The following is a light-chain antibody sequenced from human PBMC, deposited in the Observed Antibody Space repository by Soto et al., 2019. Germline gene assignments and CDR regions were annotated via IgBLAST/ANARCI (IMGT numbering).Light chain of an antibody. CDR1: KNDIGVYDF. V-gene: IGLV2-14*01. CDR3: SSYTITSAPV. J-gene: IGLJ1*01. Sequence: QSALTQPPSASGSPGQSVTISCTGTKNDIGVYDFVSWYQHHPGKAPRLIIYEVVQRPSGVSNRFSGSKFDNTASLTISGLQADDEADYYCSSYTITSAPVFGTGTKVTVL. CDR2: EVV.